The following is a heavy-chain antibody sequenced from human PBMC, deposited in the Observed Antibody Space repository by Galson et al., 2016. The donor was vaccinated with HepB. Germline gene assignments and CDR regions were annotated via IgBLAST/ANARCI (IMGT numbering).Heavy chain of an antibody. D-gene: IGHD4-11*01. CDR3: AKGTTGYYYYGMDV. V-gene: IGHV3-23*01. CDR1: GFTFSSYA. CDR2: ISDSGSAS. J-gene: IGHJ6*02. Sequence: LRLSCAASGFTFSSYAMSWVRQAPGKGPEWVSGISDSGSASYHTDSVKGRFTISRDSSKNTLYLQMNSLRAEDTAVYYCAKGTTGYYYYGMDVWGQGATVTVSS.